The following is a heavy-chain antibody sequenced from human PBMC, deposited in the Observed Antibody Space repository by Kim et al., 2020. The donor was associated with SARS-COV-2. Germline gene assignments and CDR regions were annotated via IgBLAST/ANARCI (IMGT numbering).Heavy chain of an antibody. J-gene: IGHJ4*02. Sequence: NYNPSLKSRVTISVDTSKNQFSLKLSSVTAADTAVYYCARDRGGSWILDYWGQGTLVTVSS. CDR3: ARDRGGSWILDY. D-gene: IGHD6-13*01. V-gene: IGHV4-59*01.